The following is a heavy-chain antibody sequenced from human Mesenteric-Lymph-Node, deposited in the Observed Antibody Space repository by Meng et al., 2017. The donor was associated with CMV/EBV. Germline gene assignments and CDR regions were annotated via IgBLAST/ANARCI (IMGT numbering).Heavy chain of an antibody. J-gene: IGHJ4*02. D-gene: IGHD6-19*01. Sequence: GESLKISCTASGFSFSDHYMDWVRQAPGKGLEWVGRIRNKAYSYTTEYAASVRVRFTISSDDSANSLYLQMNSLKTEDTSVYYCAGRSLAGQGHDYWGQGTLVTVSS. CDR3: AGRSLAGQGHDY. CDR2: IRNKAYSYTT. CDR1: GFSFSDHY. V-gene: IGHV3-72*01.